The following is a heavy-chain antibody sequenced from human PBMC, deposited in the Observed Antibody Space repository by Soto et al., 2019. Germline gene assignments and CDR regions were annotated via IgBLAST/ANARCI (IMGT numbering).Heavy chain of an antibody. Sequence: ASVKVSCKASGGTFSSYAISWMRQAPGQGLEWMGGIIPIFGTANYAQKFQGRVTITADESTSTAYMELSSLRSEDTAVYYCARGVVGGVIINYYYGMDVWGQGTTVTVSS. V-gene: IGHV1-69*13. J-gene: IGHJ6*02. D-gene: IGHD3-10*01. CDR2: IIPIFGTA. CDR1: GGTFSSYA. CDR3: ARGVVGGVIINYYYGMDV.